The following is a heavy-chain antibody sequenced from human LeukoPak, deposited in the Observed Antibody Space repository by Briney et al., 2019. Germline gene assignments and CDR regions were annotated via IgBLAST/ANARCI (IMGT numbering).Heavy chain of an antibody. J-gene: IGHJ3*02. Sequence: ESGGGVVQPGRSLRLSCAASGFIFRIYGMHWVRQAPGKGLEWLALISYEGDTTYYADSVKGRFTISRDNAKNSLYLQMNSLRVEDTAVYYCAREDTGVAFDIWGQGTTVTV. D-gene: IGHD2-8*01. V-gene: IGHV3-30*03. CDR1: GFIFRIYG. CDR2: ISYEGDTT. CDR3: AREDTGVAFDI.